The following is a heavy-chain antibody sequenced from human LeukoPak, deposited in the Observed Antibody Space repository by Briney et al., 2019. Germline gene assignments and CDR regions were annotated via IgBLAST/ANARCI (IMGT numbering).Heavy chain of an antibody. CDR3: ARHRKRWLQLFDY. D-gene: IGHD5-24*01. J-gene: IGHJ4*02. Sequence: SETLFLTCTVSGGSISSYYWSWIRQPPGKGLEWIGYIYTSGSTNYNPSLKSRVTISVDTSKNQFSLKLSSVTAADTAVYYCARHRKRWLQLFDYWGQGTLVTVSS. V-gene: IGHV4-4*09. CDR1: GGSISSYY. CDR2: IYTSGST.